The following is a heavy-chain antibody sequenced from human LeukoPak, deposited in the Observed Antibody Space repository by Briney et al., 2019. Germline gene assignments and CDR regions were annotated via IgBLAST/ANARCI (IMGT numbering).Heavy chain of an antibody. Sequence: GGSLILSCAVSGFTFSSHWMNWVRQAPGKGLEWVASIKQDGGEKSYVDSVKGRFTISRDNAKNSLYLQMSSLGVEDTAIYYCARDGTAAGLYFDLWGQGTLVTVSS. CDR2: IKQDGGEK. V-gene: IGHV3-7*01. CDR3: ARDGTAAGLYFDL. D-gene: IGHD6-13*01. J-gene: IGHJ4*01. CDR1: GFTFSSHW.